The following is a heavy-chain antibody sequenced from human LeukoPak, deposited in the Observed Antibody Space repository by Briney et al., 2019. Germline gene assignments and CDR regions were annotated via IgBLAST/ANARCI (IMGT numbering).Heavy chain of an antibody. CDR2: IKQDGSEQ. CDR3: AKDAANLLYYFDH. J-gene: IGHJ4*02. CDR1: GFTFSGYW. Sequence: GGSLRLSCAASGFTFSGYWMTWVRQAPGKGLEWVANIKQDGSEQYYVDSVKGRFTISRDNSRNTLFLQMNSLRPEDTAVYYCAKDAANLLYYFDHWGQGALVTVSS. D-gene: IGHD2-15*01. V-gene: IGHV3-7*04.